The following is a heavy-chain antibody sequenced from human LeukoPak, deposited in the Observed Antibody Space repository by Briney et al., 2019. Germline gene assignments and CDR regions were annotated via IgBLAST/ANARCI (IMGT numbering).Heavy chain of an antibody. CDR3: AGHYDILTGYPYDY. J-gene: IGHJ4*02. V-gene: IGHV4-4*07. CDR2: IYTSGST. CDR1: GGSISSYY. Sequence: SETLSLTCTVSGGSISSYYWSWIRQPAGKGLEWIGRIYTSGSTYYNPSLKSRVTISVDRSKNQFSLKLSSVTAADTAVYYCAGHYDILTGYPYDYWGQGTLVTVSS. D-gene: IGHD3-9*01.